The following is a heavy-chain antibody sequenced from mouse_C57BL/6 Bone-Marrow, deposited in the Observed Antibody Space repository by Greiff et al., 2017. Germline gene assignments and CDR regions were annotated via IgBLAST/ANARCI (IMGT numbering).Heavy chain of an antibody. V-gene: IGHV1-69*01. CDR2: IDPSDSYT. CDR1: GYTFTSYW. D-gene: IGHD3-2*02. CDR3: ARESRQLRPYYFDF. J-gene: IGHJ2*01. Sequence: VQLQQPGAELVMPGASVKLSCKASGYTFTSYWMHWVKQRPGQGLEWIGEIDPSDSYTNYNQKFKGKSTLTVDKSSSTAYMQLSSLTSEDSAVFYCARESRQLRPYYFDFWGQGTTLTGSS.